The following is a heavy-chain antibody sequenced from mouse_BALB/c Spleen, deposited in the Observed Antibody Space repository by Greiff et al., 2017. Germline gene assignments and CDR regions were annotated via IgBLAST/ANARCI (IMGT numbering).Heavy chain of an antibody. V-gene: IGHV5-17*02. D-gene: IGHD2-1*01. CDR1: GFTFSSFG. J-gene: IGHJ2*01. CDR2: ISSGSSTI. Sequence: DVHLVESGGGLVQPGGSRKLSCAASGFTFSSFGMHWVRQAPEKGLEWVAYISSGSSTIYYADTVKGRFTISRDNPKNTLFLQMTSLRSEDTAMYYCARSEDYGNYYLDYWGQGTTLTVSS. CDR3: ARSEDYGNYYLDY.